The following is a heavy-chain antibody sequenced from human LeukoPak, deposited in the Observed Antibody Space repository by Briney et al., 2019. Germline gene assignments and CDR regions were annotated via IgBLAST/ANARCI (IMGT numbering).Heavy chain of an antibody. V-gene: IGHV3-11*04. CDR3: ARDFTTSSTAYFQH. D-gene: IGHD6-6*01. J-gene: IGHJ1*01. CDR1: GFTFSNAW. Sequence: GGSLRLSCAASGFTFSNAWMNWIRQAPGKGLEWVSYISSSGSSIYYADSVKGRFTISRDNAKNSLYLQMNSLRAEDTAVYYCARDFTTSSTAYFQHWGQGTLVTVSS. CDR2: ISSSGSSI.